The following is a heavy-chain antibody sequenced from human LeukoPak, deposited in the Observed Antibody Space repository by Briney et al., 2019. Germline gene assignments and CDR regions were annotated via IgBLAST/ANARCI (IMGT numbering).Heavy chain of an antibody. V-gene: IGHV4-38-2*01. J-gene: IGHJ4*02. CDR3: ARTGVATIKNFDY. CDR1: GYSISSGYY. Sequence: SETLSLTCAVSGYSISSGYYWGWIRQPPGKGLEWIGSIYHSGSTYYNPSLKSRVTISVDTSKSQFSLKLSSVTAADTAVYYCARTGVATIKNFDYWGQGTLVTVSS. D-gene: IGHD5-12*01. CDR2: IYHSGST.